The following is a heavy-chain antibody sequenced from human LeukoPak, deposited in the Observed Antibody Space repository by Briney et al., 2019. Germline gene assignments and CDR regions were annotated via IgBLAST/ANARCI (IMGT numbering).Heavy chain of an antibody. CDR2: IYYSGST. Sequence: TSETLSLTCTVSGGSISSYYWSWIRQPPGKGLEWIGYIYYSGSTNYNPSLKSRVTISVDTSKNQFSLKLSSVTAADTAVYYCARASYSSSSGWFDPWGQGTLVTVSS. V-gene: IGHV4-59*01. CDR3: ARASYSSSSGWFDP. D-gene: IGHD6-6*01. CDR1: GGSISSYY. J-gene: IGHJ5*02.